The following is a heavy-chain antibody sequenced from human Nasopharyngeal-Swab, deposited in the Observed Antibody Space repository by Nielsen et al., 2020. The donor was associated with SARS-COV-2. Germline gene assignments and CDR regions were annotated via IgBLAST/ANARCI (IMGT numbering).Heavy chain of an antibody. J-gene: IGHJ4*02. CDR2: ISYDGSNK. Sequence: GGSLRLSCAASGFTFSIYGMHWVRQAPGKGLEWVAVISYDGSNKYYADSVKGRFTISRDNSKNTLYLQMNSLRAEDTAVYYCAKELSARVVTPTYYFDYWGQGTLVTVSS. V-gene: IGHV3-30*18. CDR1: GFTFSIYG. D-gene: IGHD3-22*01. CDR3: AKELSARVVTPTYYFDY.